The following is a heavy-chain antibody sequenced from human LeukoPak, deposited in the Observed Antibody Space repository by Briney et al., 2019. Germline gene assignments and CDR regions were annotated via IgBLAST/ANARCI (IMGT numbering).Heavy chain of an antibody. CDR3: ARTYCGGDCRGYYYHYYMDV. CDR1: GGSISSGSYY. V-gene: IGHV4-61*02. J-gene: IGHJ6*03. D-gene: IGHD2-21*02. CDR2: IYTSGST. Sequence: SETLSLTCTVSGGSISSGSYYWSWIRQPAGRGLEWLGRIYTSGSTKYNPSLKSRVTISVDRSKNQFSLKLSSVTAADTAVYYCARTYCGGDCRGYYYHYYMDVWGKGTTVTISS.